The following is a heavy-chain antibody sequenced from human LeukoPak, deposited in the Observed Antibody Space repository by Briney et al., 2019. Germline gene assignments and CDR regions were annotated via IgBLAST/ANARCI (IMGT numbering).Heavy chain of an antibody. D-gene: IGHD2-15*01. V-gene: IGHV3-53*01. CDR1: GFTVSNNY. CDR3: ARDVGP. J-gene: IGHJ5*02. Sequence: PGGSLRLSCAASGFTVSNNYMRWVRQAPGKGLEWVSLIYSNGRTDYTDSVKGRFSISRDNSKNTMYLQMNSLRAEDTAMYSCARDVGPWGQGTLVTVSS. CDR2: IYSNGRT.